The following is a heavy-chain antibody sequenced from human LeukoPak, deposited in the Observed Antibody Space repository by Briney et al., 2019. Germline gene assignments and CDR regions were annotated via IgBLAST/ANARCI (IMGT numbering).Heavy chain of an antibody. Sequence: GGSLRLSCAASGFTFSSYAMSWVRQAPGKGLEWVSAISGSGGSAYYADSVKGRFTISRDNSKNTLYLQMNSLRAEDTAVYYCAKNRASVSGSYYLIFDYWGQGTLVTVSS. CDR3: AKNRASVSGSYYLIFDY. D-gene: IGHD3-10*01. CDR2: ISGSGGSA. J-gene: IGHJ4*02. V-gene: IGHV3-23*01. CDR1: GFTFSSYA.